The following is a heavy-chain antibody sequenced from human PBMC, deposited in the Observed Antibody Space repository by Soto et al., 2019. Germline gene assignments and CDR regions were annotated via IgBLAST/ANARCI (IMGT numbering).Heavy chain of an antibody. V-gene: IGHV4-39*01. D-gene: IGHD1-26*01. J-gene: IGHJ4*02. CDR1: GGSISSSSYY. Sequence: QLQLQESGPGLVKPSETLSLTCTVSGGSISSSSYYWGWIRQPPGKGLEWIGSIYYSGSTFYNPYMSPRPPISVNPSKPRVALKLGSVTAADTSVYYCARHDGHSGSPIRYWGQATLVTVSS. CDR2: IYYSGST. CDR3: ARHDGHSGSPIRY.